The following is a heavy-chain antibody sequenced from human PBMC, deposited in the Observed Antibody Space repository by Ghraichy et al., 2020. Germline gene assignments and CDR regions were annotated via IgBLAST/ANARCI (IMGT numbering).Heavy chain of an antibody. J-gene: IGHJ6*03. V-gene: IGHV4-39*01. CDR1: GGSISSSSYY. CDR3: ARQGSSGWNYYYYYYMDV. Sequence: SETPSLTCTVSGGSISSSSYYWGWIRQPPGKGLEWIGSIYYSGSTYYNPSLKSRVTISVDTSKNQFSLKLSSVTAADTAVYYCARQGSSGWNYYYYYYMDVWGKGTTVTVSS. CDR2: IYYSGST. D-gene: IGHD6-19*01.